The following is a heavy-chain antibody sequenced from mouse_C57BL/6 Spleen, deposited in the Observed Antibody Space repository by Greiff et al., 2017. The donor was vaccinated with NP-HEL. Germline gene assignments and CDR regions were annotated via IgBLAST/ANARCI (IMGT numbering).Heavy chain of an antibody. CDR2: ISSGGSYT. CDR3: ARHGYGNYPYWYIDV. J-gene: IGHJ1*03. Sequence: EVHLVESGGDLVKPGGSLKLSCAASGFTFSSYGMSWVRQTPDKRLEWIATISSGGSYTYYPDSVKGRFTITRDNAKNTLYLQMSSLKSEDTAMYYCARHGYGNYPYWYIDVWGKGTTVTVAS. V-gene: IGHV5-6*01. CDR1: GFTFSSYG. D-gene: IGHD2-10*02.